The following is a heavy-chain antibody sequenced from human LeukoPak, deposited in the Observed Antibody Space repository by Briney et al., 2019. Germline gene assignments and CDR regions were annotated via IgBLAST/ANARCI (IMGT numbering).Heavy chain of an antibody. CDR2: IYTSGST. J-gene: IGHJ4*02. V-gene: IGHV4-61*02. CDR1: GGSIRSGSYY. Sequence: SQTLSLTCTVSGGSIRSGSYYWSWIRQPAGKGLEWIGRIYTSGSTNYNPSLKSRVTISVDTSKNQFSLKLSSVTAADTAVYYCARGPSDYGDYEFDYWGQGTLVTVSS. CDR3: ARGPSDYGDYEFDY. D-gene: IGHD4-17*01.